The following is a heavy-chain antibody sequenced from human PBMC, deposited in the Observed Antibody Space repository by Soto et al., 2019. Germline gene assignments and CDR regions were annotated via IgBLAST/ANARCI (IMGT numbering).Heavy chain of an antibody. Sequence: GESLKIACKGSVYSFTSYWISWVRQMPGKGLEWMGRIDPSDSYTNYSPSFQGHVTISADKSISTAYLQWSSLKASDTAMYYCARVLSYDSSGYYEAMDYWGQGTLVTVSS. CDR3: ARVLSYDSSGYYEAMDY. V-gene: IGHV5-10-1*01. J-gene: IGHJ4*02. CDR2: IDPSDSYT. D-gene: IGHD3-22*01. CDR1: VYSFTSYW.